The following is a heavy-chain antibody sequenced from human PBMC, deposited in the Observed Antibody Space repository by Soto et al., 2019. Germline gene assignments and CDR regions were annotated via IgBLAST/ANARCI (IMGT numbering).Heavy chain of an antibody. CDR2: ISAYNGNT. V-gene: IGHV1-18*01. CDR3: ARDRGVAPPVASNTHYYYDMDV. D-gene: IGHD6-19*01. J-gene: IGHJ6*03. Sequence: QDQLVQSGVEVKKPGASVKVSCKASGYSFTNYGITWVRQAPGQGFAWMGWISAYNGNTNYAQKFQGRVTMTTDASTSTAYLELRSLRSDDTAVYYCARDRGVAPPVASNTHYYYDMDVWGKGTTVTVSS. CDR1: GYSFTNYG.